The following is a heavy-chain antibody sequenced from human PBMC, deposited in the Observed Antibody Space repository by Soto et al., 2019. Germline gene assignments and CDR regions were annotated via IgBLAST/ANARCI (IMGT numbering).Heavy chain of an antibody. D-gene: IGHD6-19*01. CDR3: ARASSGWNYYYGLDV. V-gene: IGHV4-59*01. CDR1: GDSISSFY. CDR2: IYYSGST. Sequence: SETLSLTCTVSGDSISSFYWSWIRQPPGKGLEWIGYIYYSGSTNYNPSLKSRVTISMDTSKNYFSLKLNSVTAADTAVYYCARASSGWNYYYGLDVWGQGTTVTVSS. J-gene: IGHJ6*02.